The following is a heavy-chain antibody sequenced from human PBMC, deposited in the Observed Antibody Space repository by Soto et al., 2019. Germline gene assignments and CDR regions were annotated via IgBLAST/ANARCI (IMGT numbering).Heavy chain of an antibody. D-gene: IGHD3-22*01. CDR3: AREDVSSGHAGTFQH. Sequence: QVQLVESGGGVVQPGRSLRLSCAASGFMFSTYVMHWVRQAPGKGLEWVAGISNDGSSTHYADSAKGRFTISRDNSKNTQYLQMNSLSAEEAAVYYCAREDVSSGHAGTFQHWGQGSLVSVSS. CDR2: ISNDGSST. V-gene: IGHV3-30*03. J-gene: IGHJ1*01. CDR1: GFMFSTYV.